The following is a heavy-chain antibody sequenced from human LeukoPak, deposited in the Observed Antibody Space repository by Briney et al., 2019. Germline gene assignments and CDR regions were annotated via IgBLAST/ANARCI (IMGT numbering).Heavy chain of an antibody. Sequence: GGSLRLSCAASGFTFSSYWMSWVRQAPGKGLEWVANIKQDGSEKYYVDSVKGRFTISRDNAKNSLYLQMNSLRAEDTAVYYCARGPRGALYYMDVWGKGTTVTVSS. D-gene: IGHD3-10*01. V-gene: IGHV3-7*01. CDR2: IKQDGSEK. J-gene: IGHJ6*03. CDR3: ARGPRGALYYMDV. CDR1: GFTFSSYW.